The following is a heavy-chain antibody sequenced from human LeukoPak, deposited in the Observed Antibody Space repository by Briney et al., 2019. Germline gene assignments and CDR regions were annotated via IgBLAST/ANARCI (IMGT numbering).Heavy chain of an antibody. D-gene: IGHD3-3*01. Sequence: QPGGSLRLSCKASGFMFSSYWMTWVRQAPGKGLEWVAGISTDGSEKHYVGSVRGRFTISRDNAKSSLYPQMNSLRVEDTALYYYVRESGYGEYWGQGTLVAVSS. J-gene: IGHJ4*02. CDR1: GFMFSSYW. CDR3: VRESGYGEY. CDR2: ISTDGSEK. V-gene: IGHV3-7*01.